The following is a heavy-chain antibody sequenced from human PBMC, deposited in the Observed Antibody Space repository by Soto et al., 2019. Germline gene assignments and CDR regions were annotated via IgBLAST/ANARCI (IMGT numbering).Heavy chain of an antibody. CDR2: ISACNGNT. D-gene: IGHD3-9*01. V-gene: IGHV1-18*01. Sequence: GASVKVSCKASGYTFTSYGINWVRQAPGQGLEWMGWISACNGNTNYAQKYQDRVTITRDTSTSTAYMELSSLRPEDTAVYYCARDTSSLYDILTGYYGYWGQGTLVTVSS. CDR1: GYTFTSYG. CDR3: ARDTSSLYDILTGYYGY. J-gene: IGHJ4*02.